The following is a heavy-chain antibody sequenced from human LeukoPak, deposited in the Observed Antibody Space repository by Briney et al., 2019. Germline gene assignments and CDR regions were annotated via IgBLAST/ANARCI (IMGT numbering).Heavy chain of an antibody. Sequence: ASVKVSCKVSGYTLNELSIHWVRQAPGKGLEWMGGFNPDDVATIYAQTFQGRVTMTEDTSTDTAYMELNSLRSDDTAVYYCARDRYSGSYHDWGQGTLVTVSS. D-gene: IGHD1-26*01. CDR3: ARDRYSGSYHD. CDR2: FNPDDVAT. CDR1: GYTLNELS. J-gene: IGHJ4*02. V-gene: IGHV1-24*01.